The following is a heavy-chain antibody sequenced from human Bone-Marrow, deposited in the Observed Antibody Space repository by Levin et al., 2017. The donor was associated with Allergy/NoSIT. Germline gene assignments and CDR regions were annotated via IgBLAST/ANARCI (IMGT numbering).Heavy chain of an antibody. CDR1: GFNFRNYA. D-gene: IGHD6-13*01. CDR2: ISGSGAST. CDR3: AKGDNIEFSSSSYFLN. V-gene: IGHV3-23*01. J-gene: IGHJ4*02. Sequence: PGGSLRLSCAASGFNFRNYAMSWLRQAPGKGLEWVSSISGSGASTYYADSVKGRFIISRDNSRNTLYLHINTLTAGDTAMYHCAKGDNIEFSSSSYFLNWGQGSLVTASS.